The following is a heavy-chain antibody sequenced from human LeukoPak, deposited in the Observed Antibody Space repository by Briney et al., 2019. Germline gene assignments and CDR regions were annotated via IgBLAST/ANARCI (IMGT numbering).Heavy chain of an antibody. J-gene: IGHJ4*02. Sequence: SETLSLTCAVYGGSFSGYYWSWIRQPPGKGLEWIGEINHSGSTNYNPSLKSRVTISVDTSKNQFSLKLSSVIAADTAVYYCARDYYDSSGYYSDYWGQGTLVTVSS. CDR3: ARDYYDSSGYYSDY. CDR1: GGSFSGYY. D-gene: IGHD3-22*01. V-gene: IGHV4-34*01. CDR2: INHSGST.